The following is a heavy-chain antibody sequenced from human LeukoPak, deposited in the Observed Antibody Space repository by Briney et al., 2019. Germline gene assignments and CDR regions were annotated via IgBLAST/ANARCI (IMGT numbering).Heavy chain of an antibody. Sequence: SETLSLTCTVSGGSISSDTYFWSWIRQPAGKGLEWIGRISSTGRTDYNPSLTSRVTISVDMSKNQLSMMLTSVTVADTAVYYCAKGAGPPWFDPWGQGTLVTVSS. J-gene: IGHJ5*02. CDR1: GGSISSDTYF. CDR3: AKGAGPPWFDP. CDR2: ISSTGRT. D-gene: IGHD6-19*01. V-gene: IGHV4-61*02.